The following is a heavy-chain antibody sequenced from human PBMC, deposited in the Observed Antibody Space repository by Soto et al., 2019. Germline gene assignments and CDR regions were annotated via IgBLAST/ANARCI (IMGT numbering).Heavy chain of an antibody. CDR3: AKGYFDSGLFNWFDP. CDR1: GFTFSNFA. J-gene: IGHJ5*02. Sequence: EVQLLESGGGLVQPGGSLRLSCAASGFTFSNFAMSWVRQAPGKGLEWVSVISGSGDSRFYADSVKGRFTISRDNSKNTLYVQMNSLRAEDTAIYYCAKGYFDSGLFNWFDPWGQGTLVTVSS. D-gene: IGHD3-22*01. CDR2: ISGSGDSR. V-gene: IGHV3-23*01.